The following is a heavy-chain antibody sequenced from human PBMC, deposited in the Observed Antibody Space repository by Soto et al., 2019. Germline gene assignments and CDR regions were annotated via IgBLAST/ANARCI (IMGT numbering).Heavy chain of an antibody. V-gene: IGHV1-69*08. CDR2: TIPILDVA. CDR3: ARDSPIGSTYSGYDAIDS. Sequence: QVQLVQSGAEVKKPGSSVKVSCKASGGTFSTSTFTWVRQAPGQGLEWMGRTIPILDVADYAQDFQGRVTISADKPTSKAYMEPTSLTSKDTAVYYWARDSPIGSTYSGYDAIDSWGQGTLVTVSS. CDR1: GGTFSTST. J-gene: IGHJ4*02. D-gene: IGHD5-12*01.